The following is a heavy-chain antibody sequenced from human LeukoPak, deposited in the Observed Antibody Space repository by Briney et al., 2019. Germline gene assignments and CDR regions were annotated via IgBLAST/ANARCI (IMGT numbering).Heavy chain of an antibody. D-gene: IGHD2-2*03. Sequence: ASVKVSCKASGYTFTGYYMFWVRQAPGQWLEWMGWINPNSGATGHAQKFQGRVTMTRDTSISTSYMEVTGLRSDDTAVYFCARDGYCRGSSCPFQHWGQGTMVTVSS. CDR3: ARDGYCRGSSCPFQH. V-gene: IGHV1-2*02. CDR1: GYTFTGYY. CDR2: INPNSGAT. J-gene: IGHJ1*01.